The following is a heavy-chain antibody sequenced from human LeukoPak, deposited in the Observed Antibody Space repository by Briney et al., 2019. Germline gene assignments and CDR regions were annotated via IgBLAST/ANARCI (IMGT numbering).Heavy chain of an antibody. CDR1: GFTFSSYA. V-gene: IGHV3-30*04. CDR3: ARETYSSSWYGRVNWFDP. Sequence: GGSLRLSCAASGFTFSSYAMHWVRQAPGKGLKWVAVISYDGSNKYYADSVKGRFTISRDNSKNTLYLQMNSLRAEDTAVYYCARETYSSSWYGRVNWFDPWGQGTLVTVSS. J-gene: IGHJ5*02. D-gene: IGHD6-13*01. CDR2: ISYDGSNK.